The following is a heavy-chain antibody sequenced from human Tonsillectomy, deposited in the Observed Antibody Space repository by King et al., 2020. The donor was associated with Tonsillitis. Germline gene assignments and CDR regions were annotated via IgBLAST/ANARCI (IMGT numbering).Heavy chain of an antibody. CDR1: GFTFSSYD. V-gene: IGHV3-13*04. CDR2: IGNAGNT. CDR3: ARAAHCRDSSGYYFDVFDL. Sequence: VQLVESGGGLVQPGGSLRLSCAASGFTFSSYDMHWVRQGAGKGLEWVSAIGNAGNTYYPDSVTGRFTISRENAKNSLYLQMNSLRAGDTAVYYCARAAHCRDSSGYYFDVFDLWGQGTMVTVSS. J-gene: IGHJ3*01. D-gene: IGHD3-22*01.